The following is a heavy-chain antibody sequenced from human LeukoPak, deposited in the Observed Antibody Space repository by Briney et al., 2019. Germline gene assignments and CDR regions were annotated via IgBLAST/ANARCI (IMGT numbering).Heavy chain of an antibody. CDR2: INSDGSST. D-gene: IGHD6-19*01. CDR3: ARSTTMYSSGWNGLDY. V-gene: IGHV3-74*01. J-gene: IGHJ4*02. CDR1: GFTFSSYW. Sequence: GGSLRLSCAAPGFTFSSYWMHWVRQAPGKGLVWVSRINSDGSSTTYADSVKGRFTISRDNAKNTLYLQMNSLRAEDTAVYYCARSTTMYSSGWNGLDYWGQGTLVTVSS.